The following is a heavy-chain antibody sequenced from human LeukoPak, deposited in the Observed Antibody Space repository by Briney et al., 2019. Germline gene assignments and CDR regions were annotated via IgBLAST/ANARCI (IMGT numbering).Heavy chain of an antibody. D-gene: IGHD6-19*01. CDR1: GGSISSSSYY. CDR2: IYYSGGT. V-gene: IGHV4-39*02. CDR3: AREVAVAGTGLDY. J-gene: IGHJ4*02. Sequence: SETLSLTCSVSGGSISSSSYYWGWIRQPPGKGLEWIGSIYYSGGTYFNPSLKSRLTISVDTSKNQFSLQLRSVTAADTAVYYCAREVAVAGTGLDYWGQGTLVTVSS.